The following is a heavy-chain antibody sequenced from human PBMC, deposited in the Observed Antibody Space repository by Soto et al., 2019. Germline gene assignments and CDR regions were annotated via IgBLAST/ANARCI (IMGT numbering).Heavy chain of an antibody. Sequence: SETLSLTCSVSSASLSSSTYYWSWIRQPPGRGPEWIGSIYYSGNSKYNPSLEGRVTISLDTSKSQFSLKLTSVTAADTAVYYCARRRFGELSDFDYWGQGALVTVSS. CDR2: IYYSGNS. CDR3: ARRRFGELSDFDY. J-gene: IGHJ4*02. CDR1: SASLSSSTYY. V-gene: IGHV4-39*07. D-gene: IGHD3-10*01.